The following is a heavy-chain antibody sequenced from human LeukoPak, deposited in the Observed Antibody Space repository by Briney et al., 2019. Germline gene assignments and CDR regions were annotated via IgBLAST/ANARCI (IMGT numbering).Heavy chain of an antibody. D-gene: IGHD2-15*01. CDR1: GFTFSSYA. CDR3: AGSYYCSGGSCFVRYFDY. CDR2: ISYDGSNK. J-gene: IGHJ4*02. V-gene: IGHV3-30-3*01. Sequence: GGSLRLSCAASGFTFSSYAMHWVRQAPGKGLEWVAVISYDGSNKYYADSVKGRFTISRDNSKNTLYLQMNSLRAEDTAAYYCAGSYYCSGGSCFVRYFDYWGQGTLVTVSS.